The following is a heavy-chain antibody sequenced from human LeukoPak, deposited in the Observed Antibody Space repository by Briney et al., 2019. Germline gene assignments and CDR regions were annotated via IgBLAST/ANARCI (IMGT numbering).Heavy chain of an antibody. CDR1: GYTFTSYG. V-gene: IGHV1-18*01. D-gene: IGHD6-6*01. Sequence: ASVTVSCKASGYTFTSYGISWVRQAPGHGLEWMGWISAYNGNTNYAQKIQGRVTMTTDTSTSTAYMELRSLRSDDTAVYYCARDARAARYGVPPKTLHWFDPWGQGTLVTVSS. J-gene: IGHJ5*02. CDR3: ARDARAARYGVPPKTLHWFDP. CDR2: ISAYNGNT.